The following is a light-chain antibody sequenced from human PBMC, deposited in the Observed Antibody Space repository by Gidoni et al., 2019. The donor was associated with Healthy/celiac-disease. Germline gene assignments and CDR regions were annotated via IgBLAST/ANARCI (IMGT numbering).Light chain of an antibody. CDR1: QSVSSSY. Sequence: EIVLTQSPVTLSLSPGERATLSCRASQSVSSSYLAWYQQKPGQAPRLLIYGAYSRATGIPDRLSGSGSGTDLPLTISRLEPEDFAVYYCQQYGSSPVTFGGXTKVEIK. V-gene: IGKV3-20*01. CDR2: GAY. J-gene: IGKJ4*01. CDR3: QQYGSSPVT.